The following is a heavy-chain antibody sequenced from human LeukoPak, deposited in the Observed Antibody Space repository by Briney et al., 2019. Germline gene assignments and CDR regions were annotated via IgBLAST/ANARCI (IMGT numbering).Heavy chain of an antibody. V-gene: IGHV4-39*07. CDR2: IYYSGST. J-gene: IGHJ5*02. CDR3: ATLTTPGWFNP. Sequence: PETLSLTCTVSGGSISSTSYYWGWIRQPPGKGLEWIGNIYYSGSTYYNPSLKSRVTISVDTSKNQFSLKLSSVTAADTAVYYCATLTTPGWFNPWGQGTLVTVSS. CDR1: GGSISSTSYY. D-gene: IGHD1-1*01.